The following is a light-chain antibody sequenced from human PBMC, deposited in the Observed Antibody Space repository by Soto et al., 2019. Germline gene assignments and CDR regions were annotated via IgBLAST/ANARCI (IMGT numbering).Light chain of an antibody. Sequence: IHMTQSPSTLSGSVGDRVTITCRASQTISSWLAWYQQKPGKAPKLLIYKASTLKSGVPSRFSGSGSGTEFTLTISSLQPDDFATYYCQQYNSYPWTFGQGTKVDIK. CDR3: QQYNSYPWT. CDR2: KAS. V-gene: IGKV1-5*03. J-gene: IGKJ1*01. CDR1: QTISSW.